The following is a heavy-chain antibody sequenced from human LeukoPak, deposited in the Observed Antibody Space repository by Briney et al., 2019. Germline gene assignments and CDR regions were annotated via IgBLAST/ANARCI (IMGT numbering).Heavy chain of an antibody. Sequence: ASVKVSCKASGYTFTSYGISWVRQAPGQGLEWMGWTSAYNGNTNYAQKLQGRVTMTTDTPTSTAYMELRSLRSDDTAVYYCARVERYCSGGSCYSDYWGQGTLVTVSS. CDR1: GYTFTSYG. D-gene: IGHD2-15*01. CDR3: ARVERYCSGGSCYSDY. CDR2: TSAYNGNT. J-gene: IGHJ4*02. V-gene: IGHV1-18*01.